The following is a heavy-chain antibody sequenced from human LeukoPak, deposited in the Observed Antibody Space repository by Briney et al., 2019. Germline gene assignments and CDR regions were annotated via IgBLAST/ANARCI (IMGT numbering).Heavy chain of an antibody. V-gene: IGHV3-23*01. CDR1: GFTFSNYA. J-gene: IGHJ4*02. CDR3: AKGSSPLGHFDC. D-gene: IGHD6-13*01. CDR2: INDRGVDT. Sequence: GGPLRLSCAASGFTFSNYAMSWVRQAPGKGLEWVSGINDRGVDTYYTDSVKGRFTISRDNSKNTLFLQMNSLTAEDTAVYYCAKGSSPLGHFDCWGQGTLVTVSS.